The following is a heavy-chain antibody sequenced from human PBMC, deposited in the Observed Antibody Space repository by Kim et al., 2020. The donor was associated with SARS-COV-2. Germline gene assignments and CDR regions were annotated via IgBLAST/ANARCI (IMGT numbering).Heavy chain of an antibody. CDR1: GGSISSGGYS. D-gene: IGHD1-26*01. Sequence: SETLYLTCAVSGGSISSGGYSWSWIRQTPGKGLEWIGYIYNSGSTYYNPSLKRRVTISVDRSKNQFSLKLSSVTAADTAVYYCASAAYPAGAERGPEHTFDYWCQETLVTVSS. CDR2: IYNSGST. V-gene: IGHV4-30-2*01. J-gene: IGHJ4*02. CDR3: ASAAYPAGAERGPEHTFDY.